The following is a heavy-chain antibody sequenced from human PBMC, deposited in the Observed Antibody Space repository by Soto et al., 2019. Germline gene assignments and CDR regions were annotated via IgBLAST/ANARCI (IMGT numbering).Heavy chain of an antibody. D-gene: IGHD3-22*01. CDR2: IIPMLGIA. J-gene: IGHJ4*02. V-gene: IGHV1-69*02. CDR1: GGTFSSYT. Sequence: SVKVSCKASGGTFSSYTISWVRQAPGQGLEWMGRIIPMLGIANYAQKFQDRVTITADKSTSTVYMELSSLRSEDTAVYYCARGYYYDSSGYYDDWGQGTLVTVS. CDR3: ARGYYYDSSGYYDD.